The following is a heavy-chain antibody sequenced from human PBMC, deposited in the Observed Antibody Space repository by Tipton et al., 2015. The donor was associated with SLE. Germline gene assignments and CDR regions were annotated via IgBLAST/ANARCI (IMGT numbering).Heavy chain of an antibody. CDR2: IYYSGST. Sequence: TLSLTCTVSGGSISSYYWSWIRQPPGKGLEWIGYIYYSGSTNYNPSLKSRVTISVDTSKNQFSLKLSSVTAADTAVYYCARFSSWLDAFDIWGQGTMVTVSS. CDR3: ARFSSWLDAFDI. V-gene: IGHV4-59*08. D-gene: IGHD6-13*01. CDR1: GGSISSYY. J-gene: IGHJ3*02.